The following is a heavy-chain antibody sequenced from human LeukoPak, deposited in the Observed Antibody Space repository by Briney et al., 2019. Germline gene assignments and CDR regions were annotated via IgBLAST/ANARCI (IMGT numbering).Heavy chain of an antibody. CDR3: ARQEVYYYMDV. V-gene: IGHV4-39*01. CDR1: GGSISSSSYY. CDR2: VYYSGST. J-gene: IGHJ6*03. Sequence: PSETLSLTCTVSGGSISSSSYYWGWIRQPPGKGLEWIGSVYYSGSTYYNLSLKSRVTISVDTSKNQFSLRLSSVTAADTAVLYCARQEVYYYMDVWGKGTTVTVSS.